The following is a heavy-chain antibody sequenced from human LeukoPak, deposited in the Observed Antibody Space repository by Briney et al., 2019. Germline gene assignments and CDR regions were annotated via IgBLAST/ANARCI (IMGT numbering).Heavy chain of an antibody. J-gene: IGHJ4*02. CDR2: ISGSGGST. V-gene: IGHV3-23*01. CDR3: AKGAYESSGSPYEY. CDR1: GLTFRSNA. D-gene: IGHD3-22*01. Sequence: GGSLRLSCAASGLTFRSNAMTWVRQAPGKGLEWVSVISGSGGSTYYADSVKGRFTISRDNSKNTLYLQMNSLRAEDTAVYYCAKGAYESSGSPYEYWGQGTLVTVSS.